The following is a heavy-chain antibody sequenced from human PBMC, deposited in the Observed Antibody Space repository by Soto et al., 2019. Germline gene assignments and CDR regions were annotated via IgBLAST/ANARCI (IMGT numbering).Heavy chain of an antibody. D-gene: IGHD3-16*01. Sequence: QVQLQESGPGLVKPSQTLSLTCTVSGGSISSGGYYWSWIRQHPGKGLEWIGYIYYSGSTYYNPSPKXXVXIXXDTSKNQFSLKLSSVTAADTAVYYCARDLGNYFDYWGQGTLVTVSS. V-gene: IGHV4-31*01. CDR3: ARDLGNYFDY. J-gene: IGHJ4*02. CDR1: GGSISSGGYY. CDR2: IYYSGST.